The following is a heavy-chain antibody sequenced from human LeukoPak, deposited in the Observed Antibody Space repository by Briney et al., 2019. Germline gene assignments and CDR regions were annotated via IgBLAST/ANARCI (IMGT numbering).Heavy chain of an antibody. CDR3: ARDSLVGGMTLDWFDP. Sequence: SETLSLTCTVSGGSISSSSYYWGWIRQPPGKGLEWIGSIYYSGSTNYNPSLKSRVTISVDTSKNQFSLKLSSVTAADTAVYYCARDSLVGGMTLDWFDPWGQGTLVTVSS. CDR1: GGSISSSSYY. CDR2: IYYSGST. D-gene: IGHD1-20*01. J-gene: IGHJ5*02. V-gene: IGHV4-39*07.